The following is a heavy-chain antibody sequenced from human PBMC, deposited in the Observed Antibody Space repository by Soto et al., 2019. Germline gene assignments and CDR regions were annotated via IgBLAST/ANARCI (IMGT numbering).Heavy chain of an antibody. CDR2: IIPILGRV. CDR3: ARGRLYGDPGFDY. Sequence: QVQLVQSGAEVKKPGSSLKVSCKGSGGPFNTFAFTWLRQAPGQGFEWMGQIIPILGRVNSAQSFQDRLTITADESTSTAYMELSSLTSEDTAVYYCARGRLYGDPGFDYWGQGTLVTVSS. J-gene: IGHJ4*02. V-gene: IGHV1-69*01. D-gene: IGHD4-17*01. CDR1: GGPFNTFA.